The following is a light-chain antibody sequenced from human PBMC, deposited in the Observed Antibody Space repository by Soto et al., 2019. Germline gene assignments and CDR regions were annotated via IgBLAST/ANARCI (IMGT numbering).Light chain of an antibody. J-gene: IGLJ2*01. V-gene: IGLV2-8*01. CDR3: SSYGGRNNLL. CDR1: SSDVGGYNY. Sequence: QSVLTQPPSASGSPGQSVTISCTGTSSDVGGYNYVSWYQQHPGEAPKVMIYEVSKWPSGVPDRFSGSKSGNTASLTVSGLQAEDEADYYCSSYGGRNNLLFGGGTKLTVL. CDR2: EVS.